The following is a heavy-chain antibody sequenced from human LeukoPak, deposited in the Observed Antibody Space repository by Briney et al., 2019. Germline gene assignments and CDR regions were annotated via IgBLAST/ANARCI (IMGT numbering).Heavy chain of an antibody. D-gene: IGHD3-9*01. CDR2: ISSSSSYI. CDR1: GFTFSSYS. J-gene: IGHJ6*03. V-gene: IGHV3-21*01. Sequence: GGSLRLSCAASGFTFSSYSMNWVRQAPGKGLEGVSSISSSSSYIYYADSVKGRFTISRDNAKNSLYLQMNSLRAEDTAVYYCARGRYYDILTGYYSPTWYYYYMDVWGKGTTVTVSS. CDR3: ARGRYYDILTGYYSPTWYYYYMDV.